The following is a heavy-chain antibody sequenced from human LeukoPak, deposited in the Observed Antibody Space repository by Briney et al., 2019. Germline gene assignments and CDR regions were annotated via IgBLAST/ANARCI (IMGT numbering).Heavy chain of an antibody. Sequence: SSETLSLTCTVSGGSISSYYWSWIRQPPGKGLEWIGYIYYTGSTDYNPSLKSRVAISVDTSKNRFSLKLSSVSAADTAVYYCARGSKAAPGTFDYWGQGTLVTVSS. J-gene: IGHJ4*02. CDR2: IYYTGST. CDR3: ARGSKAAPGTFDY. V-gene: IGHV4-59*01. D-gene: IGHD6-13*01. CDR1: GGSISSYY.